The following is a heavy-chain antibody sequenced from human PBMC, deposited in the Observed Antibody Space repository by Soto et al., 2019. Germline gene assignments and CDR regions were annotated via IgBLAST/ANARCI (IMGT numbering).Heavy chain of an antibody. V-gene: IGHV3-30-3*01. D-gene: IGHD3-3*01. CDR2: ISYDGSNK. J-gene: IGHJ4*02. Sequence: QVQLVESGGGVVQPGRSLRLSCAASGFTFSSYAMHWVRQAPGKGLEWVAVISYDGSNKYYADSVKGRFTISRDNSKNTLYLQMNSLRAEDTAVYYCARGQSGGFWSGYYTEDYFDYWGQGTLVTVSS. CDR3: ARGQSGGFWSGYYTEDYFDY. CDR1: GFTFSSYA.